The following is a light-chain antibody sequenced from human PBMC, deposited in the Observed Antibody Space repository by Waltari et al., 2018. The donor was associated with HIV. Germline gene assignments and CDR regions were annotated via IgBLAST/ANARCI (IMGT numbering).Light chain of an antibody. V-gene: IGKV3-11*01. J-gene: IGKJ2*01. CDR3: QQRSIWPRT. CDR2: DSS. CDR1: QSLNNY. Sequence: IVLTHPPATLPLSPGERATPSCRASQSLNNYLAWYQQRPGQPPRLLIYDSSNRAAGIPARFSGSGSGTDFTLTISSLEPEDFAVYYCQQRSIWPRTFGQGTKLEIK.